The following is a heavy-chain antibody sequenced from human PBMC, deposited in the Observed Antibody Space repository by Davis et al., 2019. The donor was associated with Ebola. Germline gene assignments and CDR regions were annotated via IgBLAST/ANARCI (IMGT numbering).Heavy chain of an antibody. CDR2: IYHSGST. Sequence: MPSETLSLTCAVSGGSISSSYWWSWVRQPPGKALEWIGEIYHSGSTNYNPSLKSRVTISVDTSKNQFSLKLSSVTAADTAVYYCARVNRYYYYGMDVWGQGTTVTVSS. J-gene: IGHJ6*02. CDR1: GGSISSSYW. CDR3: ARVNRYYYYGMDV. D-gene: IGHD1-14*01. V-gene: IGHV4-4*02.